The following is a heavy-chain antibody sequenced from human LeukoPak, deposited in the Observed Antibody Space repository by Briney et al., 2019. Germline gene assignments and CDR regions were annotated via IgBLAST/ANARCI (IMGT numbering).Heavy chain of an antibody. D-gene: IGHD5-24*01. CDR2: INPNSGGT. Sequence: GASVKVSYKASEYTFTGYYMHWVRQAPGQGLEWMGWINPNSGGTNYAQKFQGRVTMTRDTSISTAYMELSRLRSDDTAVYYCARTVDGLSRWLQFDYWGQGTLVTVSS. J-gene: IGHJ4*02. CDR3: ARTVDGLSRWLQFDY. CDR1: EYTFTGYY. V-gene: IGHV1-2*02.